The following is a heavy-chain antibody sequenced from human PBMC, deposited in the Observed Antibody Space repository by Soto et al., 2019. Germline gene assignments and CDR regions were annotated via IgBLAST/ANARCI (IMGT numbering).Heavy chain of an antibody. CDR3: AREYRRGYSYGPDY. V-gene: IGHV3-23*01. Sequence: GGSLRLSCAASGFTFSSYAMSWVRQAPGKGLEWVSAISGTGSDTFYADSVKGRLTISRDNSKNTLDLQMNSLRAEDTALYYCAREYRRGYSYGPDYWGQGTLVTVSS. D-gene: IGHD5-18*01. CDR2: ISGTGSDT. CDR1: GFTFSSYA. J-gene: IGHJ4*02.